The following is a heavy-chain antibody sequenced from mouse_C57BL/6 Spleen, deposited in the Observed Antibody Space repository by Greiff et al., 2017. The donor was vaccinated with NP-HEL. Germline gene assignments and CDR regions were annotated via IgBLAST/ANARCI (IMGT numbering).Heavy chain of an antibody. J-gene: IGHJ4*01. V-gene: IGHV5-17*01. CDR1: GFTFSDYG. CDR3: ARPGITTVVAPIGY. CDR2: ISSGSSTI. D-gene: IGHD1-1*01. Sequence: EVKLVESGGGLVKPGGSLKLSCAASGFTFSDYGMHWVRQAPEKGLEWVAYISSGSSTIYYADTVKGRFTISRDNAKNTLFLQMTSLRSEDTAMYYCARPGITTVVAPIGYWGQGTSVTVSS.